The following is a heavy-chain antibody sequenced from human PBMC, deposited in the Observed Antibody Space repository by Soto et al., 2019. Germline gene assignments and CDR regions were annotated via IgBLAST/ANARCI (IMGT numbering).Heavy chain of an antibody. CDR3: ARGRVPGYSYGHPYRWFDP. V-gene: IGHV4-34*01. D-gene: IGHD5-18*01. CDR1: GGSFSGYY. CDR2: INHSGST. Sequence: SETLSLTCAVYGGSFSGYYWSWIRQPPGKGLEWIGEINHSGSTNYNPSLKSRVTISVDTSKNQFSLKLSSVTAADTAVYYCARGRVPGYSYGHPYRWFDPWGQGTLVTVSS. J-gene: IGHJ5*02.